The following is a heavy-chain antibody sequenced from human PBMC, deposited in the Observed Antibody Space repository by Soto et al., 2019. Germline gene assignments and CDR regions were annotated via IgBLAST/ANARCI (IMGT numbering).Heavy chain of an antibody. CDR1: GGTFSSYA. CDR2: IIPIFGTA. CDR3: ASSVERDVPSANGQRTYFDC. D-gene: IGHD2-2*01. J-gene: IGHJ4*02. V-gene: IGHV1-69*06. Sequence: QVQLVQSGAEVKKPGSSVKVSCKASGGTFSSYAISWVRQAPGQGLEWMGGIIPIFGTANYAQKFQGRVTITAEKATSTADMELSSLRSEDTAVDYCASSVERDVPSANGQRTYFDCWGQGTLVTVS.